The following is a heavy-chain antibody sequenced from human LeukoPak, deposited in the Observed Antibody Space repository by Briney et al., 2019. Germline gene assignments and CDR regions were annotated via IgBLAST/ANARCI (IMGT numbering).Heavy chain of an antibody. D-gene: IGHD6-19*01. J-gene: IGHJ6*03. CDR1: GGSISSYY. CDR3: ARVVRIAVAGFYYYYYMDV. V-gene: IGHV4-59*01. Sequence: PSETLSLTCTVSGGSISSYYWSWIRQPPGKGLEWIGYIYYSGSTNYNPSLKSRVTISVDASKNQFSLKLSSVTAADTAVYYCARVVRIAVAGFYYYYYMDVWGKGTTVTVSS. CDR2: IYYSGST.